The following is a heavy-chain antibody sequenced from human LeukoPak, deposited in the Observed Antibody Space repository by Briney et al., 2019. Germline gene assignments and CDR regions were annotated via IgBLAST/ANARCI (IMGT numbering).Heavy chain of an antibody. J-gene: IGHJ4*02. D-gene: IGHD6-19*01. CDR3: AKSHSSDWYYFDY. CDR2: ISSDGSSK. Sequence: PGGSLRLSCAASGFTFSSYPMHWVRQAPGKGLEWVTIISSDGSSKYYADYVKGRFTLSRDNSKDTLYLQMNSLRAEDTAVYYCAKSHSSDWYYFDYWGQGALVTVSS. CDR1: GFTFSSYP. V-gene: IGHV3-30-3*02.